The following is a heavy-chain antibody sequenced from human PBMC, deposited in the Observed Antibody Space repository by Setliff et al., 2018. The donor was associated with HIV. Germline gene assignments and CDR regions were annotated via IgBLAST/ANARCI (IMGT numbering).Heavy chain of an antibody. CDR2: IYYSGNT. CDR3: AVGGYYGMDV. CDR1: GGSFSSGIYY. J-gene: IGHJ6*02. Sequence: SETLSLTCTVSGGSFSSGIYYWSWIRQPPGKGLEWIGYIYYSGNTNYNPSLKSRVTISVDTSKNQFSLKLSSVTAADTAVYYCAVGGYYGMDVWGQGTTVTVSS. V-gene: IGHV4-61*01.